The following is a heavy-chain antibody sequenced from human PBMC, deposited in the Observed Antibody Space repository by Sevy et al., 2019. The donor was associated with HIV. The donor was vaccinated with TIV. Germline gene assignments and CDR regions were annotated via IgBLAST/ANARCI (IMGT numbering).Heavy chain of an antibody. CDR2: SYYSGST. CDR1: GGSISSSSYY. J-gene: IGHJ5*02. Sequence: SETLSLTCTVSGGSISSSSYYWGWIRQPPGKGLEWIGSSYYSGSTYYNPSLKSRVTISVDTSKNQFSLKLSSVTAADTAVDYCARHWDSSGWYAYNWFDPWGQGTLVTVSS. CDR3: ARHWDSSGWYAYNWFDP. V-gene: IGHV4-39*01. D-gene: IGHD6-19*01.